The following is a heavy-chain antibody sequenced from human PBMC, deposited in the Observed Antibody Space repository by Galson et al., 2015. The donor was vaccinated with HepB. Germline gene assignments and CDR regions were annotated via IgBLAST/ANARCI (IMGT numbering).Heavy chain of an antibody. CDR2: ISGSGGST. Sequence: SLRLSCAASGFTFSSYAMSWVRQAPGKGLEWVSAISGSGGSTYYADSVKGRFTISRDNSKNTLYLQMNSLRAEDTAVYYSAKDWGGSGYPDYWGQGTLVTVSS. CDR3: AKDWGGSGYPDY. D-gene: IGHD3-22*01. V-gene: IGHV3-23*01. J-gene: IGHJ4*02. CDR1: GFTFSSYA.